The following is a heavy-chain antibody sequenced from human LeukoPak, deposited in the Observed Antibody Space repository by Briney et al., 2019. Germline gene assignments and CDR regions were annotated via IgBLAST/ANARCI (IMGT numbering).Heavy chain of an antibody. Sequence: GGSLRLSCTASGFTFSNAWMSWVRQAPGKGLEWVGRIKTKSDGGTTHYAAPVKGRFTISRDDSENTLFLQMNSLTTEGTAVYYCVTDLTRESCTPSCCQTREYFQHWGQGTLVTVSS. V-gene: IGHV3-15*01. CDR3: VTDLTRESCTPSCCQTREYFQH. CDR1: GFTFSNAW. D-gene: IGHD2-15*01. J-gene: IGHJ1*01. CDR2: IKTKSDGGTT.